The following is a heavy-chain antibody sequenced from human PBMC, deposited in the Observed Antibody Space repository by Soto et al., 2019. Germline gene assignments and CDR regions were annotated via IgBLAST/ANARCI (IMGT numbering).Heavy chain of an antibody. J-gene: IGHJ4*02. V-gene: IGHV4-34*01. CDR2: INHSGST. D-gene: IGHD4-17*01. Sequence: NPSETLSLTCAVYGGSFSGYYWSWIRQPPGKGLEWIGEINHSGSTNYNPSLKSRVTISVDTSKNQFSLKLSSVTAADTAVYYCARGPTVTPYVRYWGQGTLVTVSS. CDR3: ARGPTVTPYVRY. CDR1: GGSFSGYY.